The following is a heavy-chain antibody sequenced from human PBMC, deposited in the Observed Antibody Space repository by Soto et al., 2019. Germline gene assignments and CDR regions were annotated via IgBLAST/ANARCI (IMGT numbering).Heavy chain of an antibody. CDR2: IKQDGSEK. CDR1: GFTFSSYW. J-gene: IGHJ5*02. CDR3: ACYQLLFVGWFDP. D-gene: IGHD2-2*01. Sequence: EVQLVESGGGLVQPGGSLRLSCAASGFTFSSYWMSWVRQAPGKGLEWVANIKQDGSEKYDVDSVKGRFTISRDNAKNSLYLQMNSLRAEDTAVYYCACYQLLFVGWFDPWGQGTLVTVSS. V-gene: IGHV3-7*01.